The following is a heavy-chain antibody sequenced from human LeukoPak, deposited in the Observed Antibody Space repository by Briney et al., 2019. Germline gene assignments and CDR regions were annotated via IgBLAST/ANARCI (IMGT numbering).Heavy chain of an antibody. Sequence: GGSLRLSCAASGFTFSSYGMHWVRQAPSKGLEWVAVIWYDGSNKYYADSVKGRFTISRDNSKNTLYLQMNSLRAEDTAVYYCARAHSGSSYYYGMDVWGQGTTVTVSS. CDR2: IWYDGSNK. CDR3: ARAHSGSSYYYGMDV. CDR1: GFTFSSYG. D-gene: IGHD1-26*01. J-gene: IGHJ6*02. V-gene: IGHV3-33*01.